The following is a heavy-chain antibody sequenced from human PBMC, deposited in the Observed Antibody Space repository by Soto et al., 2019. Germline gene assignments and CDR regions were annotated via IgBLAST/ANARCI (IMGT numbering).Heavy chain of an antibody. D-gene: IGHD6-13*01. J-gene: IGHJ5*02. CDR1: GGSFSGYY. CDR2: INHSGST. Sequence: SETLSLTCAVYGGSFSGYYWSWIRQPPGKGLEWIGEINHSGSTNYNPSLKSRVTISVDTSKNQFSLKLSSVTAADTAVYYCARGRHIAAAGRVRSWFDPCGQGTLVTVSS. CDR3: ARGRHIAAAGRVRSWFDP. V-gene: IGHV4-34*01.